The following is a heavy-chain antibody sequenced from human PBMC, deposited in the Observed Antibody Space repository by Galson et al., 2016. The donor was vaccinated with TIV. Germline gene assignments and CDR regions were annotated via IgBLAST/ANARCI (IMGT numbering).Heavy chain of an antibody. J-gene: IGHJ3*02. CDR2: ISASGSRI. V-gene: IGHV3-48*03. CDR3: ARGGYSYDPLDAFDI. CDR1: EFIFGSYE. D-gene: IGHD5-18*01. Sequence: LRLSCAGSEFIFGSYEMNWVRQAPGKGLEWVSYISASGSRIYYAESLRGRFTISRDNAKNSLYLQMNSLRAEDTAIYYCARGGYSYDPLDAFDIWGQGTMVTVSS.